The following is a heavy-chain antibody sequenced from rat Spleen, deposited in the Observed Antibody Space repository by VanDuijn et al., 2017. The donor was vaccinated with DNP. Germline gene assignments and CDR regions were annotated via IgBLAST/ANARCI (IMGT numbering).Heavy chain of an antibody. CDR3: ARIYIYYGLPDY. CDR2: IWSTGVT. D-gene: IGHD1-6*01. Sequence: QVQLKESGPGLVQPSQTLSLTCTVSGLSLTSNSVSWIRQPPGGGLELFGTIWSTGVTDYYSAIKSRLSISRDTSNSQVFLKMDSLQTEDTAMYFCARIYIYYGLPDYWGQGVMVTVSS. J-gene: IGHJ2*01. V-gene: IGHV2-47*01. CDR1: GLSLTSNS.